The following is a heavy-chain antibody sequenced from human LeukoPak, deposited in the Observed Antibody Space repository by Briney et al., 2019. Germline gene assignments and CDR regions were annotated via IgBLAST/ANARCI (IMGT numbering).Heavy chain of an antibody. CDR2: INHSGST. D-gene: IGHD3-22*01. CDR1: GGSFSGYY. Sequence: PSETLSLTCAVYGGSFSGYYWSWIRQPPGKGLEWIGEINHSGSTNYNPSLKSRVTISVDTSKNQFSLKLSSVTAADTAVYYCATQGSSGSNYWGQGTLVTVSS. CDR3: ATQGSSGSNY. V-gene: IGHV4-34*01. J-gene: IGHJ4*02.